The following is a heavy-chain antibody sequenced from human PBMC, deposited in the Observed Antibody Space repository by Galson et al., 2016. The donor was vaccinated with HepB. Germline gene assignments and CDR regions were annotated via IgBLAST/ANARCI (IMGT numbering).Heavy chain of an antibody. CDR1: GFTFGHAW. J-gene: IGHJ1*01. CDR2: IKSRTDGGTT. D-gene: IGHD2/OR15-2a*01. V-gene: IGHV3-15*01. Sequence: SLRLSCAASGFTFGHAWMSWVRQAPGKGLEWVGSIKSRTDGGTTDYAAPVKGRFIIARDDSKNTVYLQMSRLKTEDTAVYYCTKLYDYFTMGGYWGQGTLVTVSS. CDR3: TKLYDYFTMGGY.